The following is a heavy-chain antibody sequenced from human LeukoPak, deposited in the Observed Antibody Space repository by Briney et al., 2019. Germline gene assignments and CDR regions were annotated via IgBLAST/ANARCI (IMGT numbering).Heavy chain of an antibody. CDR3: ARDASTSSYYYYMDV. CDR1: GFTFSTYA. J-gene: IGHJ6*03. CDR2: ISYDGTDK. D-gene: IGHD2-2*01. Sequence: GRSLRLSCAASGFTFSTYAVHWVRQAPGKGLEWVAIISYDGTDKYYADAVKGRFTISRDNSKNTLYLQMNSLRAEDTAVYYCARDASTSSYYYYMDVWGEGTTVAVSS. V-gene: IGHV3-30*01.